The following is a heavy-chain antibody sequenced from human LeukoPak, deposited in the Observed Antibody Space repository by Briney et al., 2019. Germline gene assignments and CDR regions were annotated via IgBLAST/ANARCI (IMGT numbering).Heavy chain of an antibody. V-gene: IGHV1-69*04. CDR2: IIPILGIA. CDR1: GGTFSSYA. Sequence: SVKVSCKASGGTFSSYAISWVRQAPGQGLEWMGRIIPILGIANYAQKFQGRVTITADKSTSTAYMELSSLRSEDTAVYYCARVPGSSSWYYFDYWGQGTLVTVSS. CDR3: ARVPGSSSWYYFDY. J-gene: IGHJ4*02. D-gene: IGHD6-13*01.